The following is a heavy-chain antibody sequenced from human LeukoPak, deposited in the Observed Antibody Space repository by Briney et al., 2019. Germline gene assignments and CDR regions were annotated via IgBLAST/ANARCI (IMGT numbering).Heavy chain of an antibody. D-gene: IGHD2-2*01. Sequence: PSVKVSCKASGGTFSSYAISWVRQAPGQGLEWMGGIIPIFGTANYAQKFQGRVTITADESTSTAYMELSSLRSEDTAVHYCAKGHCSSTSCYPPYYFDYWGQGTLVTVSS. J-gene: IGHJ4*02. CDR3: AKGHCSSTSCYPPYYFDY. CDR2: IIPIFGTA. CDR1: GGTFSSYA. V-gene: IGHV1-69*01.